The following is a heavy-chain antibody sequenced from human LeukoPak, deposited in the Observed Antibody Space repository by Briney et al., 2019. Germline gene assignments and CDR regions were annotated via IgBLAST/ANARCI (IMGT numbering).Heavy chain of an antibody. CDR2: IYYSGST. CDR3: ARHLPIAVAGEFDY. CDR1: GGSISSSSYY. D-gene: IGHD6-19*01. J-gene: IGHJ4*02. Sequence: PSETLSLTCTVSGGSISSSSYYWGWIRQPPGKGLEWIGSIYYSGSTYYNPSLKSRVTISVDTSKNQFSLKLSSVTAADTAVYYCARHLPIAVAGEFDYWGQGTLVTVSP. V-gene: IGHV4-39*01.